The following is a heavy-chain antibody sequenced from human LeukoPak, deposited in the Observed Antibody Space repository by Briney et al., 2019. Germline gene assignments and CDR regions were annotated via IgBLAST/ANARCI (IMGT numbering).Heavy chain of an antibody. CDR2: IIPMFGTA. V-gene: IGHV1-69*13. J-gene: IGHJ3*02. CDR3: ARDPDYGDYGAFDI. Sequence: GASVKVSCKASGGTFSSYAISWVRQAPGQGLEWMGGIIPMFGTANYAQKFQGRVTITADESTSTAYMELSSLRSEDTAVYYCARDPDYGDYGAFDIWGQGTMVTVSS. CDR1: GGTFSSYA. D-gene: IGHD4-17*01.